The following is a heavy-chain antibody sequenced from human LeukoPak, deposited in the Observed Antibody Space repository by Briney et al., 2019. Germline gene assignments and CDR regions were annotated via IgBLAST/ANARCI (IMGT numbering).Heavy chain of an antibody. Sequence: ASVKVSCKASGYTFTSYGISWVRQAPGQGLEWMGWISAYNGNTNYAQTLQGRVTMTTDTSTSTAYMELRSLRSDDTAVYYCAREVDVSYYYYGMDVLGQGTTVTVSS. CDR1: GYTFTSYG. J-gene: IGHJ6*02. V-gene: IGHV1-18*01. CDR2: ISAYNGNT. D-gene: IGHD5/OR15-5a*01. CDR3: AREVDVSYYYYGMDV.